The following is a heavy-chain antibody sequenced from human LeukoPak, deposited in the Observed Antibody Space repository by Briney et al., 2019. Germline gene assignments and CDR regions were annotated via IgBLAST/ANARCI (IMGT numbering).Heavy chain of an antibody. J-gene: IGHJ4*03. CDR2: IYYSGSSGST. CDR3: ARWTNGGDY. Sequence: SETLCLSCTASGVSISGYHWSWIRQPPGKGLEWIGYIYYSGSSGSTNYNPSLKSRVTISVDTSRNQFSLNLSSVTAADTAVYYCARWTNGGDYWGARRQVTVSS. V-gene: IGHV4-59*01. CDR1: GVSISGYH. D-gene: IGHD2-8*01.